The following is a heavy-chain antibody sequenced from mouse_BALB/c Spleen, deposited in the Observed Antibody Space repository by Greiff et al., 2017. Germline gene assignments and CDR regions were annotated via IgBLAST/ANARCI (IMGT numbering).Heavy chain of an antibody. CDR3: AREPYRYDGYYAMDY. Sequence: EVHLVESGGGLVKPGGSLKLSCAASGFTFSSYAMSWVRQTPEKRLEWVASISSGGSTYYPDSVKGRFTISRDNARNILYLQMSSLRSEDTAMYYCAREPYRYDGYYAMDYWGQGTSVTVSS. J-gene: IGHJ4*01. D-gene: IGHD2-14*01. CDR1: GFTFSSYA. CDR2: ISSGGST. V-gene: IGHV5-6-5*01.